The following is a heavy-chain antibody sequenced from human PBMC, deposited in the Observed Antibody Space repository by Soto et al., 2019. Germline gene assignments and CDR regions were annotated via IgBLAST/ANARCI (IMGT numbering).Heavy chain of an antibody. J-gene: IGHJ4*02. CDR3: AHSRPPRLLDY. D-gene: IGHD6-6*01. CDR1: GFSLSTSGVG. V-gene: IGHV2-5*02. CDR2: IYWDDDK. Sequence: QITLKESDPTLVKPTQTLTLTCTFSGFSLSTSGVGVGWIRQPPGKALEWLALIYWDDDKRYSPSLNSKLTITNDTYKNQVVLTMTNMDPVDTATYYCAHSRPPRLLDYWGQGPLVTVSS.